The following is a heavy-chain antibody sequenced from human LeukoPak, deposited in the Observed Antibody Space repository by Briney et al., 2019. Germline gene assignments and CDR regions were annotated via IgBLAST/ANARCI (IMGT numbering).Heavy chain of an antibody. D-gene: IGHD4-17*01. CDR3: ARDSVTPLTVTDPFDY. Sequence: GGSLRLSXAASGFTFSSYSMNWVRQAPGKGLEWVSSISSSSSYIYYADSVKGRFTISGDNAKNSLYLQMNSLRAEDTAVYYCARDSVTPLTVTDPFDYWGQGTLVTVSS. CDR1: GFTFSSYS. J-gene: IGHJ4*02. V-gene: IGHV3-21*01. CDR2: ISSSSSYI.